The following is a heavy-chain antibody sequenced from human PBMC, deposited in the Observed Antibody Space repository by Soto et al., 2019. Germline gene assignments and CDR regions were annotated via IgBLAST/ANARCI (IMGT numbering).Heavy chain of an antibody. D-gene: IGHD6-13*01. Sequence: SETLSLTCTVSGGSISTYYWSWIRQPAGKGLEWIGRIDTSGNTNYNPSLKSRVTMSVDTSKKQFSLKLTSVTAADTAVYYCARYSSNWFQTEGMDAWGQGTTVTVS. V-gene: IGHV4-4*07. CDR1: GGSISTYY. CDR2: IDTSGNT. J-gene: IGHJ6*02. CDR3: ARYSSNWFQTEGMDA.